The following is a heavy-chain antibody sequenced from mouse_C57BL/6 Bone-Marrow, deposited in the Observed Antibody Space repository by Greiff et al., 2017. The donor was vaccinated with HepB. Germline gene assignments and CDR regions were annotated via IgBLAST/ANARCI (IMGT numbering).Heavy chain of an antibody. CDR2: ISSGSSTI. D-gene: IGHD1-1*01. J-gene: IGHJ1*03. CDR1: GFTFSDYG. CDR3: ARNYYGSSWYFDV. Sequence: EVRGVESGGGLVKPGGSLKLSCAASGFTFSDYGMHWVRQAPEKGLEWVAYISSGSSTIYYADTVKGRFTISRDNAKNTLFLQMTGLRSEDTAMYYCARNYYGSSWYFDVWGTGTTVTVSS. V-gene: IGHV5-17*01.